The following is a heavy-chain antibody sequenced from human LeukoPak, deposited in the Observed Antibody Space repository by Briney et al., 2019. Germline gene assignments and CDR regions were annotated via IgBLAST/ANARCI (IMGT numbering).Heavy chain of an antibody. CDR1: GYTFSTYG. CDR3: ARDGYFDY. Sequence: ASVTVSCTASGYTFSTYGIAWVRQAPGQGLEWMGWISGYNGNTNYAQKFQGRVTMTTDTATTTAYMELRSLRSDDTAVYYCARDGYFDYWGQGTLVTVSS. J-gene: IGHJ4*02. V-gene: IGHV1-18*01. CDR2: ISGYNGNT.